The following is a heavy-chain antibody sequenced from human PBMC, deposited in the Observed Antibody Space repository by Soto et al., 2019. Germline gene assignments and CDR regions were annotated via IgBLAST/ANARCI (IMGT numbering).Heavy chain of an antibody. D-gene: IGHD3-3*01. Sequence: QVQLVQSGAEVKKPGASVKVSCKASGYTFTSYGISWVRQAPGQGLEWMGWISAYTGNTNYAQKLQGRVTMTTDTSTSTAYMELRSLRSDDTAVYSCARDRGPDYDFWSGYYTEAFDIWGQGTMVTVSS. J-gene: IGHJ3*02. CDR2: ISAYTGNT. V-gene: IGHV1-18*01. CDR1: GYTFTSYG. CDR3: ARDRGPDYDFWSGYYTEAFDI.